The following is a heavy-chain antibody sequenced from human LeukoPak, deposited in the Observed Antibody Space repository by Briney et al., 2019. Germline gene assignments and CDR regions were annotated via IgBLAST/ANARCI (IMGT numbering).Heavy chain of an antibody. CDR2: IYYSGST. J-gene: IGHJ4*02. V-gene: IGHV4-61*08. CDR1: GGSISSGDYS. Sequence: SETLSLTCAVSGGSISSGDYSWGWIRQPPGKGLEWIGCIYYSGSTNYNPSLKSRVTISVDTPKNQFSLKLSSVAAADTAVYYCAGNSRGFRRSFDYWGQGTLVTVSS. D-gene: IGHD3-3*01. CDR3: AGNSRGFRRSFDY.